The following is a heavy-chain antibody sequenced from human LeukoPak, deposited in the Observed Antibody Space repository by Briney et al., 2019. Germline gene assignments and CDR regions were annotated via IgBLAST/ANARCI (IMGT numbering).Heavy chain of an antibody. CDR1: GGYISSYY. Sequence: PSETLSLTCSVSGGYISSYYWSWIRQPAGKGLESIGHISTSGSTNYNPSLKSRVTMSVDTSKNQFSLKLSSVTAADTAVYYCARGDYYDSSGYLDYWGQGTLVTVSS. CDR3: ARGDYYDSSGYLDY. D-gene: IGHD3-22*01. J-gene: IGHJ4*02. V-gene: IGHV4-4*07. CDR2: ISTSGST.